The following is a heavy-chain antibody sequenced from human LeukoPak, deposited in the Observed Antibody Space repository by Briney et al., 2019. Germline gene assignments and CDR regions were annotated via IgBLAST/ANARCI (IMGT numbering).Heavy chain of an antibody. J-gene: IGHJ4*02. Sequence: GASVKVSCKASGYTFTSYVISWVRQAPGQGLEWMGWISAYNVNTNYPQKLQGRVTMTTDTSKSTAYMELRSLRSDDTAVYYCARDLLLWFGELPTFGYWGQGTLVTVSS. V-gene: IGHV1-18*04. CDR3: ARDLLLWFGELPTFGY. D-gene: IGHD3-10*01. CDR2: ISAYNVNT. CDR1: GYTFTSYV.